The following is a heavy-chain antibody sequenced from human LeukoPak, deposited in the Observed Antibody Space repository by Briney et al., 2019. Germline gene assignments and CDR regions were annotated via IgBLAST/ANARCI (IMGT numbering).Heavy chain of an antibody. Sequence: GGSLRLSCAASGFIFSRYAPHWVRQAPGKGLEWVSIISFDGSTKDYADSVKGRFTISRDNSKNTLDLQMSSLRPEDTAVYYCARGVLTAYAAFDFWGQGTLVTVSS. D-gene: IGHD2-21*02. CDR1: GFIFSRYA. CDR2: ISFDGSTK. J-gene: IGHJ4*02. V-gene: IGHV3-30-3*01. CDR3: ARGVLTAYAAFDF.